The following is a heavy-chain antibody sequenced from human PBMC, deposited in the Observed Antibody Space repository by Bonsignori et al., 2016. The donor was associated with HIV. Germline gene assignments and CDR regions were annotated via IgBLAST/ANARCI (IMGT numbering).Heavy chain of an antibody. J-gene: IGHJ6*03. Sequence: QVQLQESGPGLVKPSETLSLACRVSGASINDYFWTWIRQPAGKGLEWIGASLYQWGHLVQPLLKSRVTVSVDASKNQVSLRLTSVTAADTAVYYCASSFSYYYYIDVWGKGTTVTVSS. CDR1: GASINDYF. D-gene: IGHD3-16*02. CDR3: ASSFSYYYYIDV. V-gene: IGHV4-4*07. CDR2: LYQWGH.